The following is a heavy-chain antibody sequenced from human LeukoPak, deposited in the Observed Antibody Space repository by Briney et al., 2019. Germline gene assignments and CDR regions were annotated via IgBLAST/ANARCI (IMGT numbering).Heavy chain of an antibody. V-gene: IGHV4-30-2*01. CDR3: AGDILTGLYDY. CDR1: GGSISSGGYY. CDR2: IYHSGST. J-gene: IGHJ4*02. Sequence: SQTLSLTCTVSGGSISSGGYYWSWIRQPPGKGLEWIGYIYHSGSTYYNPSLKSRVTISVDRSKNQFSLKLSSVTAADTAVYYCAGDILTGLYDYWGRGTPVTVSS. D-gene: IGHD3-9*01.